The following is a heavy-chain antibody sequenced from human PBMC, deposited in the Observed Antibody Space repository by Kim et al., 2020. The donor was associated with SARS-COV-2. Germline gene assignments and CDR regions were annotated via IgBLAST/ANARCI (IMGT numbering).Heavy chain of an antibody. J-gene: IGHJ4*02. Sequence: GGSLRLSCEASGFTFSSKWMSWVRQAPGKGPEWVANIKEDGGEKSYVDSVKGRFIISRDNAKNSLYLEMNSLRAEDTAVYYCVSGPRYCGGDCYLYFDYWGQGTLVTVSS. D-gene: IGHD2-21*02. CDR2: IKEDGGEK. CDR3: VSGPRYCGGDCYLYFDY. V-gene: IGHV3-7*01. CDR1: GFTFSSKW.